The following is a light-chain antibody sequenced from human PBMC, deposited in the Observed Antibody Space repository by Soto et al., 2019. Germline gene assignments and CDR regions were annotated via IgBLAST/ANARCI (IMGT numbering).Light chain of an antibody. CDR1: SSDVGAYNY. CDR2: EVS. CDR3: SSYTTSSTYV. J-gene: IGLJ1*01. Sequence: QSALTQPASVSGSPGQSITISCTGTSSDVGAYNYFSWYQQHPGKAPKLMIYEVSNRPSGVSNRFSGSKSGNTASLTISGLQAEDEADYHCSSYTTSSTYVFGTGTKVTVL. V-gene: IGLV2-14*01.